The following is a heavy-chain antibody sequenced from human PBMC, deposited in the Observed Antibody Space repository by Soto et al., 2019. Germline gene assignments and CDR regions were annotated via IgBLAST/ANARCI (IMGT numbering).Heavy chain of an antibody. CDR1: SGSISSSNW. CDR2: IYHSGST. V-gene: IGHV4-4*02. CDR3: ARTYYYGSGSYSYNWFDP. Sequence: QVQLQESGPGLVKPSGTLSLTCAVSSGSISSSNWWSWVRQPPGKGLEWIGEIYHSGSTNYNPSLKSRVTISVDXXXXXXXXXXXXXXXXXTAVYYCARTYYYGSGSYSYNWFDPWGQGTLVTVSS. J-gene: IGHJ5*02. D-gene: IGHD3-10*01.